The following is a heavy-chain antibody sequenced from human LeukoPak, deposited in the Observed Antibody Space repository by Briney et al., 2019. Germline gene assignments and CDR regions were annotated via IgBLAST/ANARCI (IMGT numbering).Heavy chain of an antibody. CDR1: GFTFSSYW. V-gene: IGHV3-7*01. CDR3: ASHADYDFWSGYPHFDY. D-gene: IGHD3-3*01. J-gene: IGHJ4*02. Sequence: GGSLRLSCAASGFTFSSYWMSWVRQAPGKGLEWVANIKQDGSEKYYVDSVKGRFTISRDNAKNSLYLQMNSLRAEDAAVYYCASHADYDFWSGYPHFDYWGQGTLVTVSS. CDR2: IKQDGSEK.